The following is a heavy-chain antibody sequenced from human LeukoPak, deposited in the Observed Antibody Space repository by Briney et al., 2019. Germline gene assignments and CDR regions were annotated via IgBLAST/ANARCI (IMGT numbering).Heavy chain of an antibody. CDR3: AKIRGSGSYYQAFDS. D-gene: IGHD3-10*01. J-gene: IGHJ4*02. CDR1: GYSFTSYW. Sequence: GESLKISCKGSGYSFTSYWIGWVRQMPGKGLEWMGIIYPGDSDTRYSPSFQGQVTISADKSISTAYLQWSSLKASDTAIYYCAKIRGSGSYYQAFDSWGQGTLVTVSS. V-gene: IGHV5-51*01. CDR2: IYPGDSDT.